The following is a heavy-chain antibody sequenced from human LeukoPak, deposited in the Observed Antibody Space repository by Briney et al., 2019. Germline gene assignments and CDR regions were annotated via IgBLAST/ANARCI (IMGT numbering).Heavy chain of an antibody. CDR2: INPSGGST. CDR3: AREYCSGGSCLDAFDF. Sequence: GPSVKVSYKASGYSFTSCSMHWERQAPGQGLERRGIINPSGGSTRYAQKFQGRVTMTRDTSTNTVYMELSSLRSEDTAVYYCAREYCSGGSCLDAFDFWGQGTMVTVSS. CDR1: GYSFTSCS. J-gene: IGHJ3*01. V-gene: IGHV1-46*01. D-gene: IGHD2-15*01.